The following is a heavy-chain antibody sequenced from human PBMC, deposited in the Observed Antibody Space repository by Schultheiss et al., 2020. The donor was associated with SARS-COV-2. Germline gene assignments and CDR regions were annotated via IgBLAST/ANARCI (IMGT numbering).Heavy chain of an antibody. CDR2: ISSSSSYT. V-gene: IGHV3-11*06. CDR1: GFTFSDYY. CDR3: ASKGYNTMVRGVIIH. J-gene: IGHJ4*02. Sequence: GGSLRLSCAASGFTFSDYYMSWIRQAPGKGLEWVSYISSSSSYTNYADSVKGRFTISRDNAKNSLYLQMNSLRAEDTAVYYCASKGYNTMVRGVIIHWGQGTLVTVSS. D-gene: IGHD3-10*01.